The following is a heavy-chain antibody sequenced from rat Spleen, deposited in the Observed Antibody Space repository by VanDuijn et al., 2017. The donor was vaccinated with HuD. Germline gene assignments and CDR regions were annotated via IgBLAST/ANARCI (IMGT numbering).Heavy chain of an antibody. CDR3: ARSVFDY. CDR1: GFTFSDYY. V-gene: IGHV5-20*01. J-gene: IGHJ2*01. CDR2: ISYNGVST. Sequence: EVQLVESGGGLVQPGRSLKLSCAASGFTFSDYYMAWVRQAPKKGLEWVASISYNGVSTYYRDSVKGRFTISRDNAKSTLYLQMESLRSEDTATYYCARSVFDYWGQGVMVTVSS.